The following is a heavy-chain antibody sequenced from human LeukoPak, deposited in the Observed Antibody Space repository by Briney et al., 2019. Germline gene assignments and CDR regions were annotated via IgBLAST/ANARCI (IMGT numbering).Heavy chain of an antibody. J-gene: IGHJ4*02. CDR3: ARDLEQHSDY. D-gene: IGHD1/OR15-1a*01. Sequence: ASVKVSCKAAGGTXSSYAISWVRQAPGQGLEWMGGIIPIFGTAKYAQKFQGRVTITADELTRTAYMELSSLRSEDTAVYYCARDLEQHSDYWGQGTLVTVSS. V-gene: IGHV1-69*13. CDR1: GGTXSSYA. CDR2: IIPIFGTA.